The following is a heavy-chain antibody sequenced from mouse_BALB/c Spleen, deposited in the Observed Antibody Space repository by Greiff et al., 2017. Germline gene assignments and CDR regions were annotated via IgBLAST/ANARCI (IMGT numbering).Heavy chain of an antibody. Sequence: DVQLVESGGDLVKPGGSLKLSCAASGFTFSSYGMSWVRQTPDKRLEWVATISSGGSYTYYPDSVKGRFTISRDNAKNTLYLQMSSLKSEDTAMYYCARLHDGSYYAMDYWGQGTSVTVSS. D-gene: IGHD1-2*01. CDR3: ARLHDGSYYAMDY. J-gene: IGHJ4*01. CDR2: ISSGGSYT. CDR1: GFTFSSYG. V-gene: IGHV5-6*01.